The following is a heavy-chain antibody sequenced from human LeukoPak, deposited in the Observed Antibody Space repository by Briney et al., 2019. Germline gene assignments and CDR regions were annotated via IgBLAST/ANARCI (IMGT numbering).Heavy chain of an antibody. V-gene: IGHV1-18*04. CDR1: GYTFTSYA. CDR3: ARTWFGELFLNNWFDP. Sequence: ASVKVSCKASGYTFTSYAISWVRQAPGQGLEWMGWISAYNGNTNYAQKLQGRVTMTTDTSTSTAYMELRSLRSDDTAVYYCARTWFGELFLNNWFDPWGQGTLVTVSS. CDR2: ISAYNGNT. J-gene: IGHJ5*02. D-gene: IGHD3-10*01.